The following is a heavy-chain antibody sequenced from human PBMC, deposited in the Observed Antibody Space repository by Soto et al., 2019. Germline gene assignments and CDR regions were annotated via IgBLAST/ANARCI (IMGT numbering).Heavy chain of an antibody. D-gene: IGHD1-7*01. CDR1: GYTFINYF. J-gene: IGHJ3*01. CDR2: VHPSRGTA. CDR3: ARPLIGNTVDL. V-gene: IGHV1-46*01. Sequence: QAQLLQSGAEMKKPGASVKVSCKASGYTFINYFIHWVRPAPGQGLEWIGIVHPSRGTADYAQKFKGRVTLTTDMSTRTVYMDLSNLRSEDTAVYYCARPLIGNTVDLWGQGTTVIVSS.